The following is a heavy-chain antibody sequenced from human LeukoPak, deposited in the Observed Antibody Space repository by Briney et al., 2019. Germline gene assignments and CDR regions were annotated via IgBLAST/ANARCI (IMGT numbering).Heavy chain of an antibody. CDR1: GFTFSSYG. J-gene: IGHJ4*02. Sequence: GGSLRLSCAASGFTFSSYGMHWVRQAPGKGLEWVAVIWYDGSNKYYADSVKGRFTISRDNSKNTLYLQMNSLRAEDTAVYYCAKLVGAGPNGDYWGQGTLVTVSS. CDR2: IWYDGSNK. D-gene: IGHD1-26*01. V-gene: IGHV3-30*02. CDR3: AKLVGAGPNGDY.